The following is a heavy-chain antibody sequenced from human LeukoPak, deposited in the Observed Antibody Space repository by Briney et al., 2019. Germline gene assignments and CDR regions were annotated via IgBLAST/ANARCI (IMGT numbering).Heavy chain of an antibody. CDR2: IYYSGST. CDR1: GGSISSYY. V-gene: IGHV4-59*01. J-gene: IGHJ4*02. Sequence: SETLSLTCTVSGGSISSYYWSWIRQPPGKGLEWIGYIYYSGSTNYNPSLKSRVTISVDTSKNQFSLKLSSVTAADTAVYYCAKGSNNYPDNFDYWGQGTLVTVSS. D-gene: IGHD1-1*01. CDR3: AKGSNNYPDNFDY.